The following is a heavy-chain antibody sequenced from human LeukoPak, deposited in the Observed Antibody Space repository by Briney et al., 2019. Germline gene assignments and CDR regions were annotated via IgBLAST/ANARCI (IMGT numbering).Heavy chain of an antibody. CDR1: GYTFTSYD. J-gene: IGHJ4*02. CDR3: ARDRYSYYFDF. V-gene: IGHV1-2*02. CDR2: IDPKSGDT. Sequence: GASVKVSCKASGYTFTSYDINWVRQATGQGLEWMGWIDPKSGDTNYAQKFQGRVTMTRDTSISTAYMDLSSLRSDDTAVYYCARDRYSYYFDFWGQGTLVNVSS. D-gene: IGHD2-15*01.